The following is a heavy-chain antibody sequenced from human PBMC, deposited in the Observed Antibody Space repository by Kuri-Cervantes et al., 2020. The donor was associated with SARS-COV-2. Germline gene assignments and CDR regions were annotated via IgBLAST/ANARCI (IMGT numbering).Heavy chain of an antibody. CDR2: ISSSGSTI. V-gene: IGHV3-48*03. J-gene: IGHJ6*02. CDR3: AREGSSTSLYYYYYYGMDV. Sequence: GESLKISCAASGFTFSSYEMNWVRQAPGKGLEWVSYISSSGSTIYYADSVKGRFTISRDNAKNSLYLQMNSLRAEDTAVYYCAREGSSTSLYYYYYYGMDVCGQGTTVTVSS. D-gene: IGHD2-2*01. CDR1: GFTFSSYE.